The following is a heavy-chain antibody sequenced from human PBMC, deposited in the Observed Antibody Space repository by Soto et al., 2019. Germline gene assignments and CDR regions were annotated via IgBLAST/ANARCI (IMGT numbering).Heavy chain of an antibody. CDR3: AKTPANIVATTQFDY. V-gene: IGHV3-23*01. CDR2: ISGSSGST. J-gene: IGHJ4*02. CDR1: GFTFSSYA. D-gene: IGHD5-12*01. Sequence: AGGSLRLSCAASGFTFSSYAMTWVRQSPGKGLEWVSVISGSSGSTHYADSVKGRFTISRDNSKNTLYLQINSLRAEDTAVYYCAKTPANIVATTQFDYWGQGTLVTVSS.